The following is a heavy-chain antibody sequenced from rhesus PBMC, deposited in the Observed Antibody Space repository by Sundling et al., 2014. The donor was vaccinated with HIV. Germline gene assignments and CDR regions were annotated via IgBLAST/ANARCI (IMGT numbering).Heavy chain of an antibody. D-gene: IGHD3-3*01. CDR3: ARALSPSEDCISDFDY. CDR2: VYGNSANA. J-gene: IGHJ4*01. V-gene: IGHV4S9*01. CDR1: GGSISDNYY. Sequence: QVQLQESGPGLVKPSETLSVTCAVSGGSISDNYYWNWIRQPPGKGLEWIGSVYGNSANANYNPSLKSRVTFSKDTSKNQFSLTLTSVTAADTAVYYCARALSPSEDCISDFDYWGQGVLVTVSS.